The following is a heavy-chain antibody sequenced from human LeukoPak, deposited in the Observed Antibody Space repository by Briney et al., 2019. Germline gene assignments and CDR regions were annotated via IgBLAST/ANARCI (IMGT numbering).Heavy chain of an antibody. V-gene: IGHV3-23*01. CDR1: GFTFSSYA. CDR2: ISGSGGST. D-gene: IGHD3-10*01. J-gene: IGHJ4*02. Sequence: GGSLRLSCAASGFTFSSYAMSWDRQAPGKGLEWVSAISGSGGSTYYADSVKGRFTISRDNSKNTLYLQMNSLRAEDTAVYYCAKADRLWFGELFFYNYWGQGTLVTVSS. CDR3: AKADRLWFGELFFYNY.